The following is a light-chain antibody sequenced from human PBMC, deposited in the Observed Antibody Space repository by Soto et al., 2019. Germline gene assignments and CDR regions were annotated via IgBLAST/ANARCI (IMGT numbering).Light chain of an antibody. CDR2: DVS. V-gene: IGKV3-11*01. J-gene: IGKJ4*01. Sequence: EVVLTQSPATLSLSPRARATLSCRASQSVGNFLAWYQQKPGQAPRLLIYDVSNRATGIPARFSGSGSGTDFTLTIRKLEPEDFAVYYCQHRANWPPSVTFGGGTRV. CDR1: QSVGNF. CDR3: QHRANWPPSVT.